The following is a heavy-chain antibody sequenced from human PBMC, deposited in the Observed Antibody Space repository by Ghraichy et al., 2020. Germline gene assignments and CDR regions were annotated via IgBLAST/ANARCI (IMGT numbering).Heavy chain of an antibody. CDR1: GFTFSGYA. CDR2: ITWNSAST. V-gene: IGHV3-23*01. J-gene: IGHJ4*02. D-gene: IGHD6-19*01. CDR3: AKTGDRGWFYDY. Sequence: GGSLRLSCAASGFTFSGYAMSWVRQAPGKGLEWVSTITWNSASTRYADSVKGRSTIYRDNYKNAVYLQVTSLREDGPAVYFCAKTGDRGWFYDYWGRGTLVTVSS.